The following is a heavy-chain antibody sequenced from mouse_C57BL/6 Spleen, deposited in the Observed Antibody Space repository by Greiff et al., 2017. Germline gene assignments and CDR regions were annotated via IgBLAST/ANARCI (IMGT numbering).Heavy chain of an antibody. CDR2: IRSKSSNYAT. V-gene: IGHV10-3*01. J-gene: IGHJ2*01. CDR1: GFTFNTYA. CDR3: VRDRDGDEAGFDY. Sequence: EVQLVESGGGLVQPKGSLKLSCAASGFTFNTYAMHWVRQAPGKGLEWVARIRSKSSNYATYYADSVKDRFTISRDDSQSMLYLQMNNLKTEDTAMYYCVRDRDGDEAGFDYWGQGTTLTVSS. D-gene: IGHD3-3*01.